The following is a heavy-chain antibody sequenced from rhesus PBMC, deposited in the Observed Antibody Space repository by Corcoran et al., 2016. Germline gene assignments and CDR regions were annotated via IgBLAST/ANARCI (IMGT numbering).Heavy chain of an antibody. CDR1: GGSISSGDYY. CDR2: ITYSGST. CDR3: ARDRPGLDS. V-gene: IGHV4-122*02. Sequence: QVQLQESGPGLVKPSETLSLTCAVSGGSISSGDYYWSWIRQPPGKGLECFGYITYSGSTSYTPSLKSRVNISRDTSKNQFSLKLSSVTAADTAVYYCARDRPGLDSWGQGVVVTVSS. J-gene: IGHJ6*01.